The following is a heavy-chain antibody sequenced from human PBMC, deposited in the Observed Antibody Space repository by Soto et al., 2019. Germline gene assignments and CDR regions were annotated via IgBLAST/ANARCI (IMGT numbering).Heavy chain of an antibody. J-gene: IGHJ6*03. Sequence: ASVKVSCKASGGTFSSYTISWVRQAPGQGLEWMGRIIPILGIANYAQKFQGRVTITADKSTSTAYMELSSLRSEDTAVYYCARGYCSGGSCYPRGGYYYYYMDVWGKGTTVTVSS. CDR3: ARGYCSGGSCYPRGGYYYYYMDV. CDR2: IIPILGIA. D-gene: IGHD2-15*01. CDR1: GGTFSSYT. V-gene: IGHV1-69*02.